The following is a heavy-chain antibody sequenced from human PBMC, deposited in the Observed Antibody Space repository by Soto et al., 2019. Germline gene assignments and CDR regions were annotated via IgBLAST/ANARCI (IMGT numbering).Heavy chain of an antibody. Sequence: GGSLRLSCAVSGFTLSDYYMSWIRQAPGKGLEWVSYISSRGSSIYYADSVKGRFTISRDNAKNSLYLQMNGLRAEDTAVYYCARGYYDFWSGYYISPYGMDVWGQGTTVTVSS. D-gene: IGHD3-3*01. J-gene: IGHJ6*02. V-gene: IGHV3-11*01. CDR1: GFTLSDYY. CDR3: ARGYYDFWSGYYISPYGMDV. CDR2: ISSRGSSI.